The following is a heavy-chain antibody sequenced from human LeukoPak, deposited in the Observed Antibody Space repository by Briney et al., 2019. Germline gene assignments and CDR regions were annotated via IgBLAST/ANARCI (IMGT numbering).Heavy chain of an antibody. CDR1: GGSISGHY. CDR2: IYYSGST. V-gene: IGHV4-59*11. CDR3: ARDRLAMAT. D-gene: IGHD3-16*01. Sequence: SETLSLTCTVSGGSISGHYWSWVRQPPGKGLEWIGYIYYSGSTNYNPSLKSRVTISVDTSKNQFSLKLSSVTAADTAVYYCARDRLAMATWGQGTMVTVSS. J-gene: IGHJ3*01.